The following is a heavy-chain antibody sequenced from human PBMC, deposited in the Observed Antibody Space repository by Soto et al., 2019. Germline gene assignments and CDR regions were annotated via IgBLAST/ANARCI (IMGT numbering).Heavy chain of an antibody. CDR2: IKTNAEGGTT. CDR1: GLTISNAW. J-gene: IGHJ6*02. CDR3: TTGSVEGV. V-gene: IGHV3-15*07. D-gene: IGHD2-15*01. Sequence: EVHLVESGGGFIYPGGSLRLSCAASGLTISNAWMNWVRQAPGKGLEWVGRIKTNAEGGTTDYAAAVKGRFTVSRDDSRNTLYLQMTSLKTEDTAVYYCTTGSVEGVWGQGTTVTVS.